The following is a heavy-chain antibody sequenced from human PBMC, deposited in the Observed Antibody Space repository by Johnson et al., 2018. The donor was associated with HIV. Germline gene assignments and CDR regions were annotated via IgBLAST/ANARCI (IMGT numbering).Heavy chain of an antibody. J-gene: IGHJ3*02. Sequence: QVQLVESGGGLVKPGGSLRLSCAASGFTFSDYYMSWIRQAPGKGLEWVAVISHDANNTYYADSVKGRFTISRDNAKNSLYLQMNSLRAEDTAVYYCAKDPGRQWLVMCAFDIWGQGTMVTVSS. D-gene: IGHD6-19*01. CDR1: GFTFSDYY. CDR2: ISHDANNT. CDR3: AKDPGRQWLVMCAFDI. V-gene: IGHV3-11*01.